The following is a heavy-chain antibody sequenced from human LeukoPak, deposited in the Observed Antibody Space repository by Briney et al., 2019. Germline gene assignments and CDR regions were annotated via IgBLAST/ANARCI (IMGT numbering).Heavy chain of an antibody. CDR2: IKQDGSEK. CDR1: GFTFSSYW. J-gene: IGHJ6*03. Sequence: GGPLRLSCAASGFTFSSYWMSWVRQAPGKGLEWVANIKQDGSEKYYVDSVKGRFTISRDNAKNSPYLQMNSLRAEDTAVYYCARDCIAAAGTSSFSDYYYYMDVWGKGTTVTVSS. V-gene: IGHV3-7*01. CDR3: ARDCIAAAGTSSFSDYYYYMDV. D-gene: IGHD6-13*01.